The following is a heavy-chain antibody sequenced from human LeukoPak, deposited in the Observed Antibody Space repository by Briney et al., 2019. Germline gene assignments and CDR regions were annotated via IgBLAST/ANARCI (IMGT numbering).Heavy chain of an antibody. CDR3: ARLPGGSGHYGMDV. CDR1: GYSISSGYY. J-gene: IGHJ6*02. V-gene: IGHV4-38-2*02. Sequence: SETLSLTCTVSGYSISSGYYRGWIRPPPGKGLEWIGSIYHSGSTYYNPSLKSRVTISVDTSKNQFSLKLSSVTAADTAVYYCARLPGGSGHYGMDVWGQGTTVTVSS. D-gene: IGHD3-10*01. CDR2: IYHSGST.